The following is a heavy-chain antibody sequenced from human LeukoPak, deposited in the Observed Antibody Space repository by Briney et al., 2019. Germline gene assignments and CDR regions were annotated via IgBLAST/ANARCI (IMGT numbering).Heavy chain of an antibody. D-gene: IGHD1-1*01. CDR2: IYHSGST. J-gene: IGHJ4*02. V-gene: IGHV4-38-2*02. Sequence: SETLSLTCTVSGYSISSGYYWGWIRQPPGKGLEWIGSIYHSGSTYYNPSLKSRVTISVDTSKNQFSLKLSSVTAADTAAYYCARWLEPFDYWGQGTLVTVSS. CDR1: GYSISSGYY. CDR3: ARWLEPFDY.